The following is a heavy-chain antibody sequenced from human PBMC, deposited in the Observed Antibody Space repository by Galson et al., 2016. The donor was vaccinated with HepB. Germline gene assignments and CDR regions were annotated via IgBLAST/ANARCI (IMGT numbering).Heavy chain of an antibody. CDR3: AREGHIAAPVLDI. CDR1: GFTFSSYK. J-gene: IGHJ3*02. CDR2: IWYDGSNK. V-gene: IGHV3-33*08. Sequence: SLRLSCAASGFTFSSYKMHWVRQAPGKGLDWVAVIWYDGSNKHYADSVKGRFTISRDNSKNTLYLQMNSLRAEDTAVYYCAREGHIAAPVLDIWGQGTLVTVSS. D-gene: IGHD6-13*01.